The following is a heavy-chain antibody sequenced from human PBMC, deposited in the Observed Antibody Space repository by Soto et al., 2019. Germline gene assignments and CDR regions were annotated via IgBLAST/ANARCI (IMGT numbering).Heavy chain of an antibody. CDR2: INDGGSA. J-gene: IGHJ4*02. CDR1: GGSISSSSYY. Sequence: PSETLSLTCTVSGGSISSSSYYWGWIRQSPGKGLEWIGQINDGGSANYNPSLKSRVTISVDTSNNEFFLELSSVTAADTAVYYCARGLFSETHYSGGWYFFDYWGQGTLVTV. CDR3: ARGLFSETHYSGGWYFFDY. D-gene: IGHD1-26*01. V-gene: IGHV4-39*07.